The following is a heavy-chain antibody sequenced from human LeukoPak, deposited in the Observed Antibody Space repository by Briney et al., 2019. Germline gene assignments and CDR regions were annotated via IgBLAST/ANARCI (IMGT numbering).Heavy chain of an antibody. Sequence: KPSETLSLTCTVSGGSISSYYWSWIRQPPGKGLEWIGYFYYSGSTNYNPSLKSRVTISVDTSKNQFSLKLSSVTAADTAVYYCARHGGPYSSSSGDPWGQGTLVTVSS. CDR1: GGSISSYY. CDR3: ARHGGPYSSSSGDP. J-gene: IGHJ5*02. CDR2: FYYSGST. V-gene: IGHV4-59*01. D-gene: IGHD6-6*01.